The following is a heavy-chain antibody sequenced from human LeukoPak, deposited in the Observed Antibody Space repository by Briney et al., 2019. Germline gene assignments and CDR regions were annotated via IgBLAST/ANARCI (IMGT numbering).Heavy chain of an antibody. CDR1: GFTFSSYA. CDR3: ARDPREWLLSLYYYGMDV. J-gene: IGHJ6*02. Sequence: GGSLRLSCAASGFTFSSYAMHWVRQAPGKGLEWVAVISYDGSNKYYADSVKGRFTISRDNSKNTLYLQMNSLRAEDTAVYYCARDPREWLLSLYYYGMDVWGQGTTVTVS. D-gene: IGHD3-3*01. CDR2: ISYDGSNK. V-gene: IGHV3-30-3*01.